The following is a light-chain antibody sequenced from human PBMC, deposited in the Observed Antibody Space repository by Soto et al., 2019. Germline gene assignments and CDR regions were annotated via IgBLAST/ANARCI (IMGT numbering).Light chain of an antibody. CDR3: QQYNSYPWT. J-gene: IGKJ1*01. CDR2: KAS. CDR1: QSISSW. Sequence: DIQMTQSPSTLSASVGDRVTITCRDSQSISSWLAWYQQKPGKAPKLLIYKASSLESGVPSRFSGSGSGTEFTLTINSLQPDDFATYYCQQYNSYPWTFGQGTKVEIK. V-gene: IGKV1-5*03.